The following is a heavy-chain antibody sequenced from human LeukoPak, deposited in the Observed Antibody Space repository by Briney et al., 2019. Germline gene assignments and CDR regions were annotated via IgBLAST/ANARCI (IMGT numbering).Heavy chain of an antibody. J-gene: IGHJ4*02. Sequence: GGSLRLSCAASGVTLSSYSINWVRQAPGKGLEWVSYISLSSSTIYYADSVKGRFTISRDNAKNSLFLQMSSLRAEDTAVYYCSTAKFDYWGQGTLVTVSS. CDR1: GVTLSSYS. CDR3: STAKFDY. V-gene: IGHV3-48*01. CDR2: ISLSSSTI.